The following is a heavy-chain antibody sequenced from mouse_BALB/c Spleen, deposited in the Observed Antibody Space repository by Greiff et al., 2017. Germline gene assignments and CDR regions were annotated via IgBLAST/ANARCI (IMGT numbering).Heavy chain of an antibody. CDR1: GYTFTSYW. Sequence: QVQLKESGTVLARPGASVKMSCKASGYTFTSYWMHWAKQRPGQGLEWIGEIHPNSGNTNYNEKFKGKATLTVDTSSSTAYVDLSSLTSEDSAVYYCARPIYYGSSYYFDYWGQGTTLTVSS. J-gene: IGHJ2*01. D-gene: IGHD1-1*01. V-gene: IGHV1S130*01. CDR2: IHPNSGNT. CDR3: ARPIYYGSSYYFDY.